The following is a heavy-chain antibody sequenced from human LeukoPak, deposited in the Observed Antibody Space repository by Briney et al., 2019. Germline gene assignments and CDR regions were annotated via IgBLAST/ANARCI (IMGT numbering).Heavy chain of an antibody. D-gene: IGHD1-26*01. CDR3: PLGELNAFDI. J-gene: IGHJ3*02. V-gene: IGHV3-23*01. Sequence: GGSLSLSSAASGFTFSNFHFRNYAMSWVRQAPGKGLERGSAISDRDGCTYYADSVKGRSTISRDNSKNTLYLQMNSLRAEDTAVYYCPLGELNAFDIWGQGTMVSASS. CDR2: ISDRDGCT. CDR1: GFTFSNFHFRNYA.